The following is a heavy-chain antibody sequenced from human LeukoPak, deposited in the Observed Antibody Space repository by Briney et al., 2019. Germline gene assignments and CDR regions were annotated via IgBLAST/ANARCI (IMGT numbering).Heavy chain of an antibody. J-gene: IGHJ1*01. Sequence: SETLSLTCTVSGGFVSSGSYYWSWIRQPPGKGLEWIGYIYYSGSTNYNPSLKSRVTISVDTSKNQFSLKLSSVTAADTAVYYCARAAYSYGYGRWGQGTLVTVSS. CDR1: GGFVSSGSYY. V-gene: IGHV4-61*01. CDR2: IYYSGST. D-gene: IGHD5-18*01. CDR3: ARAAYSYGYGR.